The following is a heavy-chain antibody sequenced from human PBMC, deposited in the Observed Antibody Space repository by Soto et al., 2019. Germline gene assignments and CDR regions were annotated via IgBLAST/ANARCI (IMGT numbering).Heavy chain of an antibody. Sequence: EVQLLESGGGLVQPGGSLRLSCAASGFTFSSYAMSWVRQAPGKGLEWISAISGSGGSTYYADSVKGRFTISRDNSKNTLYLQMSSLRGEDTAVYYCAKDGVRGYDAFDIWGQGTMVTVSS. CDR2: ISGSGGST. J-gene: IGHJ3*02. D-gene: IGHD2-15*01. CDR1: GFTFSSYA. CDR3: AKDGVRGYDAFDI. V-gene: IGHV3-23*01.